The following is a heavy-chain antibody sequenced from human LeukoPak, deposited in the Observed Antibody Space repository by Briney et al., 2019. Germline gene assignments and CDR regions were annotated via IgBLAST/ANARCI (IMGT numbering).Heavy chain of an antibody. J-gene: IGHJ5*02. Sequence: PGGSLRLSCAASGFTVSSNYAMSWVRQAPGKGLEWVSAISGSGGTIYYADSVKGRFTISRDNSKSTLYLQMNSLNAEDTAVYYCAKYSDQQRSTFDPWGQGTLVTVSS. CDR1: GFTVSSNYA. CDR3: AKYSDQQRSTFDP. V-gene: IGHV3-23*01. CDR2: ISGSGGTI. D-gene: IGHD6-13*01.